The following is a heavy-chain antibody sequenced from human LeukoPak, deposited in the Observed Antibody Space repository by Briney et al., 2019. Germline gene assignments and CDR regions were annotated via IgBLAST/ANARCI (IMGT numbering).Heavy chain of an antibody. V-gene: IGHV4-59*01. D-gene: IGHD2-15*01. CDR2: IFYTGSI. J-gene: IGHJ6*02. CDR3: ARGVVVVAAAYSYYAMDV. CDR1: GGSISSYY. Sequence: SETLSLTCTVSGGSISSYYWSWIRQPPGKGLEWIGHIFYTGSINYNTSLRGRVTISVDTSKNHFSLKLSSVTAADTAVYYCARGVVVVAAAYSYYAMDVWGQGTTVTVSS.